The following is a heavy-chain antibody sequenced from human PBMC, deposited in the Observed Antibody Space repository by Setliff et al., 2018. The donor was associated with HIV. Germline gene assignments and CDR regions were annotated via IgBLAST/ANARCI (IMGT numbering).Heavy chain of an antibody. Sequence: ASVKVSCKVSGYTFSDYYMHWVQQAPGKGLEWVAGFDPEDGVTFYAQNFQGRVTMTEDTSTDTAYMELSSLRSEDTAVYYCATDPGSLIWFGGSKVNVWGQGTTVTVSS. D-gene: IGHD3-10*01. CDR2: FDPEDGVT. J-gene: IGHJ6*02. CDR3: ATDPGSLIWFGGSKVNV. CDR1: GYTFSDYY. V-gene: IGHV1-24*01.